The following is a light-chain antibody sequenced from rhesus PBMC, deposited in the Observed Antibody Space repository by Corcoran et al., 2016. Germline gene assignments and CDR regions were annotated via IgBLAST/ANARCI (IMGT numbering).Light chain of an antibody. CDR1: QSVFSS. Sequence: EIVMTQSPATLSLSPGERATLSCRASQSVFSSLDWYHQTPGQPPKLLIYGASTRSPGIPDSVSGRWSGKDFTLTISSLEPENVGIYYWQQDYTWPLTFGGGTKVEL. CDR2: GAS. CDR3: QQDYTWPLT. J-gene: IGKJ4*01. V-gene: IGKV3-24*04.